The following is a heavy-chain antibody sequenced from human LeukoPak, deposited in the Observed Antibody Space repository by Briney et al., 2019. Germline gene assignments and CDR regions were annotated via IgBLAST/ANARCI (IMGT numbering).Heavy chain of an antibody. D-gene: IGHD1-26*01. CDR3: ARSGSYGPNFAY. Sequence: SETLSLTCTVSGGSISSYYWSWIRQSPGKGLEWIGYIYYSGSTNYNPSLKSRVTISVDTSKNQFSLKLSSVTAADTAVYYCARSGSYGPNFAYWGQGTLVTLSS. J-gene: IGHJ4*02. CDR2: IYYSGST. V-gene: IGHV4-59*08. CDR1: GGSISSYY.